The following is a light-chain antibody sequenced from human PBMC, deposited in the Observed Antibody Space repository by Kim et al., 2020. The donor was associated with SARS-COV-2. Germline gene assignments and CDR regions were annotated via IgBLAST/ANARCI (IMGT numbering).Light chain of an antibody. V-gene: IGLV3-1*01. Sequence: LTQPPSVSVSPGQTASITCSGDKLGDKYVCWYQQKPGQSPVLVIYQDTKRPSGIPERFSGSNSGNTATLTISGTQAMDEADYYCQAWDSSTKGVFGGGTQLTVL. CDR2: QDT. CDR1: KLGDKY. J-gene: IGLJ3*02. CDR3: QAWDSSTKGV.